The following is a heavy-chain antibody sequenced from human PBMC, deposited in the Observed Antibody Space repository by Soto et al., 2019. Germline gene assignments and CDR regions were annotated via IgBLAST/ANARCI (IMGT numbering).Heavy chain of an antibody. V-gene: IGHV3-73*01. Sequence: PGGSLRLSCAASGFTFSGSAMHWVRQASGKGLEWVGRIRSKANSYATADSASVKGRFTISRDASKNTAYLQMNSLKTEDTAVYYCTRQGAIAARPPCFDYWGQGTLVTVSS. J-gene: IGHJ4*02. D-gene: IGHD6-6*01. CDR1: GFTFSGSA. CDR3: TRQGAIAARPPCFDY. CDR2: IRSKANSYAT.